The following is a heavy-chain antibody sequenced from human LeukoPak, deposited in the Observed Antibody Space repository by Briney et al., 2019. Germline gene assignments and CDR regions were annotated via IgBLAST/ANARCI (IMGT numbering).Heavy chain of an antibody. V-gene: IGHV1-69*06. J-gene: IGHJ4*02. CDR1: RGTFSSYA. CDR3: ARGFSDIEVVVAAFGFDY. D-gene: IGHD2-15*01. Sequence: ASVKVSCKASRGTFSSYAISWVRQAPGQGLEWMGGIIPIFGTANYAQKFQGRVTITADISTSTAYMELSSLRSDDTAVYYCARGFSDIEVVVAAFGFDYWGQGTLVTVSS. CDR2: IIPIFGTA.